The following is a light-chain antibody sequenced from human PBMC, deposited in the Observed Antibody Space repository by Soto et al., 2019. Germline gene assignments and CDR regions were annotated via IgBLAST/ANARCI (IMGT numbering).Light chain of an antibody. CDR3: SSYAGGNVVV. CDR2: EVS. Sequence: QSALTQPPSASGSPGQSVTISCTGTSRDVGVYNSVSWYQQHPGKAPKFIIYEVSKRPSGVPDRFSGSKSGNTASLTVSGLQAEDEADYYCSSYAGGNVVVFGGGTQLTVL. CDR1: SRDVGVYNS. J-gene: IGLJ2*01. V-gene: IGLV2-8*01.